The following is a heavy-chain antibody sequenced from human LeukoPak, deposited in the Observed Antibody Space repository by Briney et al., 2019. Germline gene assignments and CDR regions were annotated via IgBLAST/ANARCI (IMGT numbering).Heavy chain of an antibody. D-gene: IGHD5-18*01. V-gene: IGHV3-30*04. CDR2: ISYDGSNK. J-gene: IGHJ4*02. CDR3: ARETKTAMVPEYYFDY. CDR1: GFTFSSYA. Sequence: PGGSLRLACAASGFTFSSYAMHWVRQAPGKGLEWEAVISYDGSNKYYADSVKGRFTISRDNSKNTLYLQMNSLRAEDTAVYYCARETKTAMVPEYYFDYWGQGTLVTVSS.